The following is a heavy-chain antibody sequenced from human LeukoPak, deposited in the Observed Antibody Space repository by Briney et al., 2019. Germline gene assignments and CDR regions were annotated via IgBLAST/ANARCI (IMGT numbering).Heavy chain of an antibody. CDR3: AKAWELGIASIDY. Sequence: GGSLRLSCAASGFTFSSYAMSWVRQAPGKGLEWVSAISGSGGSTYYADSVKGPFTISRDNSKNTLYLQMNSLRAEDTAVYYCAKAWELGIASIDYWGQGTLVTVSS. CDR1: GFTFSSYA. CDR2: ISGSGGST. V-gene: IGHV3-23*01. J-gene: IGHJ4*02. D-gene: IGHD3-10*01.